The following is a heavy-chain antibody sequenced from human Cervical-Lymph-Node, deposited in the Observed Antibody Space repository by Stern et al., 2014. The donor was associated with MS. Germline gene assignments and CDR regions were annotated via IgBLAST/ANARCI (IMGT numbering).Heavy chain of an antibody. J-gene: IGHJ4*02. D-gene: IGHD4-17*01. CDR1: GYSFTSYW. V-gene: IGHV5-51*01. CDR3: ARPTVTSGYFDY. Sequence: EQLGQSGAEVKKPGESLKISCKGSGYSFTSYWIGWVRQMPGKGLEWMGISYPGESHTRYSPSFQGQVTISAEKSISTAYLQWSSLKASDPAMYYCARPTVTSGYFDYWGQGTLVTVSS. CDR2: SYPGESHT.